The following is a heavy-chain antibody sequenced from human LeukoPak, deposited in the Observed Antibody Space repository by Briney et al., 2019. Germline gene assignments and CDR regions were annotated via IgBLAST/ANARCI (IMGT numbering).Heavy chain of an antibody. CDR2: IYSGGST. CDR3: ARVVDHDYGDYYLDY. V-gene: IGHV3-53*01. Sequence: PGGSLRLSCAASGFTVSSNYMGWVRQAPGKGLEWVSVIYSGGSTYYADSVKGRLAISRDNSKNTLYLQMNSLRAEDTAVYYCARVVDHDYGDYYLDYWGQGTLVTVSS. CDR1: GFTVSSNY. D-gene: IGHD4-17*01. J-gene: IGHJ4*02.